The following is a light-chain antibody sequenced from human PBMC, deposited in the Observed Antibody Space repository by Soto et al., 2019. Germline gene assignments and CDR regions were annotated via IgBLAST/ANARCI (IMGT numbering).Light chain of an antibody. J-gene: IGLJ7*01. CDR1: SSKIGAGY. CDR2: GNS. CDR3: QSYDSSLSGSV. V-gene: IGLV1-40*01. Sequence: QSVLTQPPSVSGAPGQRVTISCTGSSSKIGAGYVHWYQQLPGTAPKLLIYGNSNRPSGVPDRFSGSKSGTSASLAITGLQAEDEADYHCQSYDSSLSGSVFGGGTQLTVL.